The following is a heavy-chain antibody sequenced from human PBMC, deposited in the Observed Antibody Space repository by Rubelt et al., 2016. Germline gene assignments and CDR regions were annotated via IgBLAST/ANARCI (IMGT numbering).Heavy chain of an antibody. CDR3: ARRDYYDSSGYPNSFDP. CDR1: GGSVSSGSYY. Sequence: QVQLQESGPGLVKPSETLSLTCTVSGGSVSSGSYYWSWIRQPPGKGLEWIGYIYYSGSTNYNPSLKSRVFISVDTSKNQFSLKLSSVTAADTAVYYCARRDYYDSSGYPNSFDPWGQGTLVIVSS. CDR2: IYYSGST. V-gene: IGHV4-61*01. J-gene: IGHJ5*02. D-gene: IGHD3-22*01.